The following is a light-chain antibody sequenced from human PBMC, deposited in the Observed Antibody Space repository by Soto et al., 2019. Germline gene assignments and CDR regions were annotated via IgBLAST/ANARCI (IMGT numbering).Light chain of an antibody. CDR2: GAS. Sequence: EIVMTQSPATLSVSPGERATLSCRASESVGSNLAWYQQKPGQAPRLLIHGASKRATGIPARFSGSGSGTEFTLTISSLQSEDFAVYYCQQYGSAPFTFGPGTKVDIK. V-gene: IGKV3-15*01. CDR1: ESVGSN. J-gene: IGKJ3*01. CDR3: QQYGSAPFT.